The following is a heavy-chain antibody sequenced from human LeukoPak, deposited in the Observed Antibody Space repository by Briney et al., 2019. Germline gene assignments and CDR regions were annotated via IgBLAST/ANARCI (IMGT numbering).Heavy chain of an antibody. CDR3: ARRKDGDTAMVLDWFDP. V-gene: IGHV4-34*01. Sequence: SETLSLTCAVYGGSFSGYYWSWIRQPPGKGLEWFGEINHSGSTNYNPSLKSRVTISVDTSKTQFSLKLSSVTAADTAVYYCARRKDGDTAMVLDWFDPWGQGTLVTVSS. CDR2: INHSGST. D-gene: IGHD5-18*01. CDR1: GGSFSGYY. J-gene: IGHJ5*02.